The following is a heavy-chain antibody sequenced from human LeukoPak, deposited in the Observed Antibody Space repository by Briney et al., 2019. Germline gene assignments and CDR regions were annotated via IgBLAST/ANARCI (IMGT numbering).Heavy chain of an antibody. CDR1: GFTFSNYG. D-gene: IGHD4-11*01. J-gene: IGHJ4*02. CDR2: ISGSGHNT. V-gene: IGHV3-23*01. CDR3: ANPPTATSFDY. Sequence: GGTLRLSCAASGFTFSNYGMNWAPRAPGKGREWVSAISGSGHNTYYADSVKGRFTISRDNSKNTLYLQMNSLRADDTAVYYCANPPTATSFDYWGQGTLVTVSS.